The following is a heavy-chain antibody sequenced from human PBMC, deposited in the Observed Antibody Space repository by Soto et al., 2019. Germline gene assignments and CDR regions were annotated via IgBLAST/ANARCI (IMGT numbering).Heavy chain of an antibody. D-gene: IGHD3-10*01. CDR3: TKDTFGAWDS. CDR1: EITLNIYW. J-gene: IGHJ4*02. CDR2: INPESTTL. V-gene: IGHV3-74*01. Sequence: EAQLVDSGGGLVQPGGSLTLSCTASEITLNIYWMHWIRQAPGKGLVWVSRINPESTTLTYADSVTGRFTISRDSAKNTLYLQMNGLSAKDTAIYYCTKDTFGAWDSWCQGTLVTVSS.